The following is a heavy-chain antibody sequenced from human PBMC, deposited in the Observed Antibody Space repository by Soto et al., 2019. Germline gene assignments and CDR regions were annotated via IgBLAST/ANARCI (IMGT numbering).Heavy chain of an antibody. D-gene: IGHD3-16*01. V-gene: IGHV3-53*01. CDR3: AKDRMITFGLQHDY. CDR1: GFTVSSNY. J-gene: IGHJ4*02. CDR2: IYSGGST. Sequence: PGGSLRLSCAASGFTVSSNYMSWVRQAPGKGLEWVSVIYSGGSTYYADSVKGRFNISRDNSKNTLYLQMNSLRAEDTAVYYCAKDRMITFGLQHDYWGQGTLVTISS.